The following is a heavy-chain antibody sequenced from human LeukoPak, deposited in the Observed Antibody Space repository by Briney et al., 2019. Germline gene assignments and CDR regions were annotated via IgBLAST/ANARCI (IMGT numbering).Heavy chain of an antibody. CDR2: ISGGGGTT. CDR1: GFTFSSYW. Sequence: PGGSLRLSCAASGFTFSSYWMSWVRQAPGKGLEWVSAISGGGGTTYFADSVKGRFTISRDNSKNTLYLQMNSLRAEDTAVYYCAKDRGSGWYLLDYWGQGTLVTVSS. J-gene: IGHJ4*02. V-gene: IGHV3-23*01. CDR3: AKDRGSGWYLLDY. D-gene: IGHD6-19*01.